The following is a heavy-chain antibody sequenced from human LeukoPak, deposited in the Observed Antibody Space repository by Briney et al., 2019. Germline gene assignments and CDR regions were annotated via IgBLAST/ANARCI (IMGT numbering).Heavy chain of an antibody. CDR2: INPSGGST. V-gene: IGHV1-46*01. CDR1: GYTFTSYG. J-gene: IGHJ6*02. CDR3: ARVRGYYDSSGYHYYYYGMDV. D-gene: IGHD3-22*01. Sequence: ASVKVSCKASGYTFTSYGISWVRQAPGQGLEWMGIINPSGGSTSYAQKFQGRVTMTRDTSTSTVYMELSSLRSEDTAVYYCARVRGYYDSSGYHYYYYGMDVWGQGTTVTVSS.